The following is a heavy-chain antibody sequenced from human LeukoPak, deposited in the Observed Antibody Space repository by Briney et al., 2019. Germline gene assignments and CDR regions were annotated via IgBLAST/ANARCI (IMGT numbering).Heavy chain of an antibody. J-gene: IGHJ6*02. CDR2: IYSGGST. CDR3: ARAGDGYKPYYYYYGMDV. CDR1: GFTVSTNY. V-gene: IGHV3-53*01. D-gene: IGHD5-24*01. Sequence: PGGSLRLSCAASGFTVSTNYMSWVRQAPGKGLKWVSSIYSGGSTYYADSVKGRFTISRDNSKNTLYLQMNSLRAEDTAVYYCARAGDGYKPYYYYYGMDVWGQGTTVTVSS.